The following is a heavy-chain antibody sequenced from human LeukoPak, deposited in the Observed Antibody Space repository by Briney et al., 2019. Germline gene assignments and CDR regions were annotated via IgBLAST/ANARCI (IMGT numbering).Heavy chain of an antibody. CDR3: AKGKDYDFWSGPLMDV. D-gene: IGHD3-3*01. CDR2: ISYDGSNK. CDR1: GFTFSSYG. J-gene: IGHJ6*02. V-gene: IGHV3-30*18. Sequence: PGRSLRLSCAASGFTFSSYGMHWVRQAPGKGLEWVAVISYDGSNKYYADSVKGRFTISRDNSKNTLYLQMNSLRAEDTAVYYCAKGKDYDFWSGPLMDVWGQGTTVTVSS.